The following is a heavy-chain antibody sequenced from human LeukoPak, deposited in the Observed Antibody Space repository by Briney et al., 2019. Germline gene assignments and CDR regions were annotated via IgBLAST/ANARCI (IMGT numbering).Heavy chain of an antibody. CDR2: ISSSGGST. D-gene: IGHD2-15*01. J-gene: IGHJ5*02. V-gene: IGHV3-23*01. CDR3: ARDGVGWFDP. Sequence: GGSLRLSCAASGFTLSSYAMSWVRQAPGKGLQWVSGISSSGGSTYYVDSVKGRFTISTDNSKNTLYLQMNSLRAEDTAVYYCARDGVGWFDPWGQGTLVTVSS. CDR1: GFTLSSYA.